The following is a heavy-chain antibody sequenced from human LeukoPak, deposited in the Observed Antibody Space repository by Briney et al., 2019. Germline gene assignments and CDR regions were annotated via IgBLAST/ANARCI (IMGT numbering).Heavy chain of an antibody. J-gene: IGHJ5*02. CDR1: GDSISSYY. CDR3: ARGGVTDTNWSDP. V-gene: IGHV4-59*12. CDR2: IYYSGST. Sequence: SETLSLTCTVSGDSISSYYWSWIRQPPGKGLEWIGYIYYSGSTNYNPSLKSRVTISVDTSKNQFSLKLSSVTAADTAVYYCARGGVTDTNWSDPWGQGTLVTVSS. D-gene: IGHD3-10*01.